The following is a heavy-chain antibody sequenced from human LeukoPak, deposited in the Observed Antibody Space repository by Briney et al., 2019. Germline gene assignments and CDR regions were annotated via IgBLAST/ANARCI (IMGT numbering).Heavy chain of an antibody. CDR3: ARVQWELLGDY. V-gene: IGHV1-69*05. Sequence: ASVKVSCKASGGTFSSYAISWVRQAPGQGLEWMGGIIPIFGTANYAQKLQGRVTMTTDTSTSTAYMELRSLRSDDTAVYYCARVQWELLGDYWGQGTLVTVSS. CDR2: IIPIFGTA. J-gene: IGHJ4*02. D-gene: IGHD1-26*01. CDR1: GGTFSSYA.